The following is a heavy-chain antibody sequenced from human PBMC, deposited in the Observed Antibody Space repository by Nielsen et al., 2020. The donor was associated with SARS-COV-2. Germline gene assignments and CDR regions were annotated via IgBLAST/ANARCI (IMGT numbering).Heavy chain of an antibody. CDR2: IYYSGST. CDR1: GGSISSSSYY. CDR3: ARGYPKSTIRFLEWILPYFDY. J-gene: IGHJ4*02. V-gene: IGHV4-39*07. Sequence: SETLSLTCTVSGGSISSSSYYWGWIRQPPGKGLEWIGSIYYSGSTYYNPSLKSRVTISVDTSKNQFSLKLSSVTAADTAVYYCARGYPKSTIRFLEWILPYFDYWGQGTLVTVSS. D-gene: IGHD3-3*01.